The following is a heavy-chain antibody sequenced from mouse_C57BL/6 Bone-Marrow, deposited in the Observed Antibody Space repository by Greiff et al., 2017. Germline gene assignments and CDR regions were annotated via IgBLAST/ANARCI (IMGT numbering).Heavy chain of an antibody. V-gene: IGHV1-69*01. CDR1: GYTFTSYW. CDR3: ARDAY. CDR2: IDPSDSYT. J-gene: IGHJ3*01. Sequence: QVQLQQPGTELVMPGASVKLSCKASGYTFTSYWMHWVKQRPGQGLEWIGEIDPSDSYTNYNQKFKGKSTLTVDKSSSTAYMQLSSLTSEDSAVYYCARDAYWGQGTLVTVSA.